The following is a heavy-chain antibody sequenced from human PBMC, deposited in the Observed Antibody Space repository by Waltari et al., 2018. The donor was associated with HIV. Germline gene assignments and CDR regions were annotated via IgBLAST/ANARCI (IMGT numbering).Heavy chain of an antibody. D-gene: IGHD2-15*01. CDR2: ISRDGSSK. V-gene: IGHV3-30*01. CDR3: AREGIVAAPFDF. CDR1: GFISRDFA. J-gene: IGHJ4*02. Sequence: QVQLVESGGGLVQPGGSLRLSFAASGFISRDFAIHWVRQAPGKGLEWVAVISRDGSSKYYADSVQGRFTISRDNSKNSLHLHMNSLRPKDTAVYYCAREGIVAAPFDFWGLGTLVTVSS.